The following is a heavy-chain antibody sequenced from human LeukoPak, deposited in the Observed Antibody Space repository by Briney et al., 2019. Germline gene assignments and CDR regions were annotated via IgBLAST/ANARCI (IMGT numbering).Heavy chain of an antibody. CDR1: GFTFRTSW. D-gene: IGHD3-16*01. V-gene: IGHV3-7*01. CDR3: ARDRAYSTFAY. J-gene: IGHJ4*01. Sequence: GGSLRLSCAASGFTFRTSWMSWVRQAPGKGLEWLANIKEDGSVKNYVDSVKGRFTISRDNAENSLYLQMNSLRAEDTALYYCARDRAYSTFAYWGQGTLVTVSS. CDR2: IKEDGSVK.